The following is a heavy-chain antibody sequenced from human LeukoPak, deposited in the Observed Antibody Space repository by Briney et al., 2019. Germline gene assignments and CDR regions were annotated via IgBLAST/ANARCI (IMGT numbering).Heavy chain of an antibody. D-gene: IGHD3-22*01. CDR3: TTANRLTRDSSGYYPDS. Sequence: ASVKVSCEVSGYTLTELSTHWVRQAPGKGLEWMGGFDPEDGEAVYAQKFQGRVTMTEDTSTDTAYMELSSLRSEDTAVYYCTTANRLTRDSSGYYPDSWGPGTLVTVSS. CDR2: FDPEDGEA. J-gene: IGHJ4*02. V-gene: IGHV1-24*01. CDR1: GYTLTELS.